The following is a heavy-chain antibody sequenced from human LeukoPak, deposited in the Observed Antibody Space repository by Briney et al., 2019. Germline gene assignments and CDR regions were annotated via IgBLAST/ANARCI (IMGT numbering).Heavy chain of an antibody. Sequence: ASVKVSCKASGYTFTSYYMHWVRQAPGQGLEWMGIINPSGGSTSYAQKSQGRVTMTRDTSTSTVYMELSSLRSEDTAVYYCARDLSYYDSSGPLGYWGQGTLVTVSS. CDR3: ARDLSYYDSSGPLGY. D-gene: IGHD3-22*01. CDR1: GYTFTSYY. J-gene: IGHJ4*02. V-gene: IGHV1-46*01. CDR2: INPSGGST.